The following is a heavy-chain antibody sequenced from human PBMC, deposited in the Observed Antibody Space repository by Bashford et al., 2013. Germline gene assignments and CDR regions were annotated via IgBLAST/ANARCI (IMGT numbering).Heavy chain of an antibody. CDR2: FNSDENRA. D-gene: IGHD6-19*01. V-gene: IGHV1-3*01. Sequence: VASVKVSCQASGYIFTKYPIHWVRQAPGQSLEWMGYFNSDENRAEYSPRFQGRLTITRDTDADTDQMVLNSLTSEDTAIYFCTRGPASGWYAFPRNWYFDLWGLAPWSPSPQ. CDR3: TRGPASGWYAFPRNWYFDL. CDR1: GYIFTKYP. J-gene: IGHJ2*01.